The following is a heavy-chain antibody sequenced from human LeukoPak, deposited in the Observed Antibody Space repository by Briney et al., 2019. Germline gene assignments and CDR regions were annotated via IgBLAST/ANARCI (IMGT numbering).Heavy chain of an antibody. CDR2: ISSSSSTI. V-gene: IGHV3-48*01. Sequence: GGCLRLSCAASVFTLSSYSMSWVRQARWKGREWVSYISSSSSTIYYADSVKGRFTISRDNAKNSLYLQMNSLRAEDTAVYYCARNFWSGYTFDYWGQGTLVTVSS. D-gene: IGHD3-3*01. J-gene: IGHJ4*02. CDR1: VFTLSSYS. CDR3: ARNFWSGYTFDY.